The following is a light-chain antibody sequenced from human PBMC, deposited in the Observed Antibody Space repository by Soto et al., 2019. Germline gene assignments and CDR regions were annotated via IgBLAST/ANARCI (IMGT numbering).Light chain of an antibody. CDR1: QSVSKY. CDR3: QQYGSSPGT. CDR2: NAS. V-gene: IGKV3-20*01. J-gene: IGKJ1*01. Sequence: EIVLTQSPATLSLSPGERATLSCRASQSVSKYLAWYQQKPGQAPRLLIYNASNRATGIPDRFSGSGSGTDFTLTISRLEPEDFAVYYCQQYGSSPGTFGQGTKVDI.